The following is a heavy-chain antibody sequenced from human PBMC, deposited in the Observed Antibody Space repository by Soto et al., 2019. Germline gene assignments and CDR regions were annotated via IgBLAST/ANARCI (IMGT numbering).Heavy chain of an antibody. V-gene: IGHV1-2*04. D-gene: IGHD3-3*01. CDR3: ALPFWSGYYTGGYYYGMDV. CDR1: GYTFTGYY. CDR2: INPNSGGT. Sequence: ASVKVSCKASGYTFTGYYMHWVRQAPGQGLEWMGWINPNSGGTNYAQKFQGWVTMTRDTSISTAYMELSRLRSDDTAVYYCALPFWSGYYTGGYYYGMDVWGQGTTVTVSS. J-gene: IGHJ6*02.